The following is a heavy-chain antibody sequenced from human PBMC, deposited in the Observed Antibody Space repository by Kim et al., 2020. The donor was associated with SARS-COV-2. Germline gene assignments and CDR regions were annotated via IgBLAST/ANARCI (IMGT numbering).Heavy chain of an antibody. D-gene: IGHD3-3*01. CDR2: ISGSGGST. Sequence: GGSLRLSCAASGFTFSSYAMSWVRQAPGKGLEWVSAISGSGGSTYYADSVKGRFTISRDNSKNTLYLQMNSLRAEDTAVYYCAKDRTLYYDFWSGYDRPGDGMDVWGPGTTVTVSS. J-gene: IGHJ6*02. CDR3: AKDRTLYYDFWSGYDRPGDGMDV. V-gene: IGHV3-23*01. CDR1: GFTFSSYA.